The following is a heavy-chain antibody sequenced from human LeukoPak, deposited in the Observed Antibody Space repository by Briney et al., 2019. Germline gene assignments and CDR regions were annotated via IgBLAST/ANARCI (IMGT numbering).Heavy chain of an antibody. Sequence: PGGSLRLSCAASGFTFDHYGMSWVRQAPGKWLEWVSRINWNGGSTGYADSVKGRFTISRDNAKNSLYLQMNSLRAEDTALYYCARGILYYYGSGSYYSPLDAFDIWGQGTMVTVSS. CDR1: GFTFDHYG. CDR3: ARGILYYYGSGSYYSPLDAFDI. CDR2: INWNGGST. D-gene: IGHD3-10*01. V-gene: IGHV3-20*04. J-gene: IGHJ3*02.